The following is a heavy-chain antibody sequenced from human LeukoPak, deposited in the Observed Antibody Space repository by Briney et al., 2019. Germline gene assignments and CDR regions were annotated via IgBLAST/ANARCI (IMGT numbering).Heavy chain of an antibody. CDR1: GGSISSYY. CDR2: VYTSGST. Sequence: SETLSLTCTVSGGSISSYYWSWIRQPAGKGLEWIGRVYTSGSTIYNPSLKSRIIMSVDTSRNQFSLKLNSVTAADTAVYYCARVGPNSSGWLDYWGQGTLVTVSS. D-gene: IGHD3-22*01. CDR3: ARVGPNSSGWLDY. J-gene: IGHJ4*02. V-gene: IGHV4-4*07.